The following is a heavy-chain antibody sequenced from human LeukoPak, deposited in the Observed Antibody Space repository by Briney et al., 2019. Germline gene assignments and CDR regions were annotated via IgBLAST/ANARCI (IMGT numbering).Heavy chain of an antibody. J-gene: IGHJ4*02. CDR3: ARDPGRLVLPYDINFDY. CDR1: GYTFTSYG. CDR2: ISAYNGNT. D-gene: IGHD3-10*01. Sequence: ASVTVSYKASGYTFTSYGISWVRQAPGQGLEWMGWISAYNGNTNYAQKLQGRVTMTTDTSTSTAYMELRSLRSDDTAVYYCARDPGRLVLPYDINFDYWGQGTLVTVSS. V-gene: IGHV1-18*01.